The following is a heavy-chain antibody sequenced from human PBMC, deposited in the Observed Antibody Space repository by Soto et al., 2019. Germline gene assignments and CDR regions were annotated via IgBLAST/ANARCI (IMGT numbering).Heavy chain of an antibody. Sequence: SETLSLTCTVSGGSVSSTIYFWGWIRQPPGKGLEWIGSMYYSGGTYYNPSLKSRVTISVDTSKNQFSLKLTSVTAADTAVYYCARDKITGLFDYWGQGTLVTVSS. V-gene: IGHV4-39*07. CDR3: ARDKITGLFDY. D-gene: IGHD2-8*02. J-gene: IGHJ4*02. CDR1: GGSVSSTIYF. CDR2: MYYSGGT.